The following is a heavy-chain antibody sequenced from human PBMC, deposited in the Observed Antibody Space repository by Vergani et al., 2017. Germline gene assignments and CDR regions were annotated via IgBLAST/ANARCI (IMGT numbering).Heavy chain of an antibody. CDR1: GFTFSSYA. CDR3: AEGPPFSGYSSSWYYLVY. CDR2: ISGSGGST. D-gene: IGHD6-13*01. Sequence: EVQLLESGGGLVQPGGSLRLSCAASGFTFSSYAMSWVRQAPGKGLEWVSAISGSGGSTYYADSVKGRFTISRDNSKNTLYLQMNSLRSEDTAVYYCAEGPPFSGYSSSWYYLVYWGQGTLVTVSS. V-gene: IGHV3-23*01. J-gene: IGHJ4*02.